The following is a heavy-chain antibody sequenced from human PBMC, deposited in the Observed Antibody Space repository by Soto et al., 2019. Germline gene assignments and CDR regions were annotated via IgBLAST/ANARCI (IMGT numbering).Heavy chain of an antibody. CDR3: ARRGDCTTTSCSQILDY. CDR2: IWSDGTHE. Sequence: QVQLVESGGGVVQPGRSLRLSCAASGFTFSSYGMHWVRQAPGKGLEWVAVIWSDGTHEYYADSVRGRFTISRDNSKNXXDLQMNSLRAMDAAVYYCARRGDCTTTSCSQILDYWGQGTLVTVSS. D-gene: IGHD2-8*01. J-gene: IGHJ4*02. V-gene: IGHV3-33*01. CDR1: GFTFSSYG.